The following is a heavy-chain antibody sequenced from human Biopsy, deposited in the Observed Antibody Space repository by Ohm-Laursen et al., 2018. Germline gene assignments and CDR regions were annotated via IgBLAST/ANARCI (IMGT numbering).Heavy chain of an antibody. D-gene: IGHD2-8*01. V-gene: IGHV3-48*03. CDR2: ISSSGSTI. CDR3: AKCMTGGSNYYFHH. CDR1: GFTFSSYE. Sequence: SLRLSCTASGFTFSSYEMNWVRQAPGKGLEWVSYISSSGSTIYYADSVKGRFTISRDNSKNTLYLQMNSLRGEDTAVYYCAKCMTGGSNYYFHHCGQGTLVTVSP. J-gene: IGHJ4*02.